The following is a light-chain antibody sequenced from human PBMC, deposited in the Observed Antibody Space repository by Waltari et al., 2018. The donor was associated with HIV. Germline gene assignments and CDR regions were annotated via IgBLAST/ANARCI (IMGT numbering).Light chain of an antibody. CDR1: SSDVGVYNY. CDR3: CSYAGSDVV. J-gene: IGLJ2*01. V-gene: IGLV2-8*01. Sequence: QSALTQPPSASGSPGQSVTISCTGTSSDVGVYNYISWYQQHPGKAPKLMIFEVTKRPSGVPDRFSGSKSGNTASLTVSVLQAEDEAVYYCCSYAGSDVVFGGGTKLTVL. CDR2: EVT.